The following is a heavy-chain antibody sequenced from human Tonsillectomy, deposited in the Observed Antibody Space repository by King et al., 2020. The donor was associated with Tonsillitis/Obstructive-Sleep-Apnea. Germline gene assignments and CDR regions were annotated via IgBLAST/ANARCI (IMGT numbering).Heavy chain of an antibody. D-gene: IGHD3-10*01. Sequence: VQLVESGGGLVKPGGSLRLSCAASGFTFSNAWMNWVRQAPGKGLEWVGRIKSKTDGGTTDYAAPVKGRFTISRDDSKNTLYLQMNSLKTEDTAVYYCTPTLYYYGSGSYIGVDGYWGQGTLVTVSS. J-gene: IGHJ4*02. CDR3: TPTLYYYGSGSYIGVDGY. CDR1: GFTFSNAW. V-gene: IGHV3-15*07. CDR2: IKSKTDGGTT.